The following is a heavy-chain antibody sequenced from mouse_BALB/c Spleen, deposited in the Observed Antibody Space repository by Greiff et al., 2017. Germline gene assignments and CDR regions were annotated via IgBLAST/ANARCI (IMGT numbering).Heavy chain of an antibody. CDR1: GFTFSSYA. D-gene: IGHD1-1*01. J-gene: IGHJ3*01. CDR3: ARGVGPFAY. CDR2: ISSGGST. Sequence: EVQGVESGGGLVKPGGSLKLSCAASGFTFSSYAMSWVRQTPEKRLEWVASISSGGSTYYPDSVKGRFTISRDNARNILYLQMSSLRSEDTAMYYCARGVGPFAYWGQGTLVTVSA. V-gene: IGHV5-6-5*01.